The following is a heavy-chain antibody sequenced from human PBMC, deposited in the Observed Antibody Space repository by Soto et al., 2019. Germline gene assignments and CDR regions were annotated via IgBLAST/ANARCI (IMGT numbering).Heavy chain of an antibody. CDR1: GGSITRGGYY. CDR2: IYNSGTT. CDR3: SRDPAP. V-gene: IGHV4-31*03. Sequence: SETLSLTCTVSGGSITRGGYYWSWIRQHPGKGLEWIGYIYNSGTTYYNPSLKSRVTISVDTSKNQFSLKLTSVTAADTAVYYCSRDPAPWGQGTLVTVS. J-gene: IGHJ5*02.